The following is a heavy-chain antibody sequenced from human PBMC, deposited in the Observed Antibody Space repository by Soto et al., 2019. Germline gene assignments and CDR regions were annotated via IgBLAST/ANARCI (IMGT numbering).Heavy chain of an antibody. CDR3: AAMKVVVAATRLHYYGMDF. J-gene: IGHJ6*02. CDR1: GFTFTSSA. D-gene: IGHD2-15*01. V-gene: IGHV1-58*01. Sequence: SVKVSCKASGFTFTSSAVQWVRQARGQRLEWIGWIVVGSGNTNYAQKFQERVTITRDMSTSTAYMELSSLRSEDTAVYYCAAMKVVVAATRLHYYGMDFWGQGTTVTVSS. CDR2: IVVGSGNT.